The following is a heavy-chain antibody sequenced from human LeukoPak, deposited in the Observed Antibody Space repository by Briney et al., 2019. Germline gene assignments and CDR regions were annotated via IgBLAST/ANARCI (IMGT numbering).Heavy chain of an antibody. V-gene: IGHV1-46*01. CDR2: INPSGGST. D-gene: IGHD3-10*01. CDR1: GYTFTSYY. J-gene: IGHJ5*02. CDR3: ARVPRSPGSGSYYKTLKNWFDP. Sequence: VASVKVSCKASGYTFTSYYMHWVRQAPGQGLEWMGIINPSGGSTSYAQKFQGRVTMTRNTSISTAYMELSSLRSEDTAVYYCARVPRSPGSGSYYKTLKNWFDPWGQGTLVTVSS.